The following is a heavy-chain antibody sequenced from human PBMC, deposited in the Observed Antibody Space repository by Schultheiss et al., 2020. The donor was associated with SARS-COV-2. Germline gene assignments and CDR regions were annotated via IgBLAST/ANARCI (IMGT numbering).Heavy chain of an antibody. CDR2: ISYDGSNK. CDR1: GFTFSSYG. D-gene: IGHD2-21*01. Sequence: GGSLRLSCAASGFTFSSYGMHWVRQAPGKGLEWVAVISYDGSNKYYADSVKGRFTISRDNSKNSLYLQMNSLRAEDTAVYYCARDKGWVVGWYYYYYMDVWGKGTTVTVSS. V-gene: IGHV3-30*03. J-gene: IGHJ6*03. CDR3: ARDKGWVVGWYYYYYMDV.